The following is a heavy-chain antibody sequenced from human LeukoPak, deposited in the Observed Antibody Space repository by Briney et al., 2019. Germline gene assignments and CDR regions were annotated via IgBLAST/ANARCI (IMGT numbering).Heavy chain of an antibody. CDR2: IDPSDSYT. J-gene: IGHJ4*02. CDR1: GYSFTSYW. CDR3: AKLTDQSDIILPGNFDY. Sequence: GESLKISCKGSGYSFTSYWISWVRQMPGKGLEWMGRIDPSDSYTNYSPSFQGHVTISADKSISTAYLQWSSLKASDTAMYYWAKLTDQSDIILPGNFDYGGQGPLVTVSS. D-gene: IGHD3-9*01. V-gene: IGHV5-10-1*01.